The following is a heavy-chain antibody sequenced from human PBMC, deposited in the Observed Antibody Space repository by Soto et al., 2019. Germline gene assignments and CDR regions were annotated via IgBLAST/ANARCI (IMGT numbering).Heavy chain of an antibody. J-gene: IGHJ4*02. D-gene: IGHD6-19*01. V-gene: IGHV4-34*01. Sequence: SETLSLTCAVYGGSFSDFYWTWIRQPPGKGLEWIGEINHSGSTNYNPSLKSRVAISVDTSKNQFSLNLTSVAAADTAVYYCGPRGAVADPRGYWGQGTLVTVSS. CDR2: INHSGST. CDR3: GPRGAVADPRGY. CDR1: GGSFSDFY.